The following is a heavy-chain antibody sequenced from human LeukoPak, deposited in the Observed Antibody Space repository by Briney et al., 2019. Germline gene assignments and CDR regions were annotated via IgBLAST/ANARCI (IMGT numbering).Heavy chain of an antibody. CDR3: ARDGDCSGGSCASMDV. J-gene: IGHJ6*03. V-gene: IGHV3-9*01. Sequence: PGRSLRLSCAASGFTFDDYAMHWARQAPGKGLEWVSGISWNSGRIGYADSVKGRFTISRDNAKNSLYLQMNSLRAEDTALYYCARDGDCSGGSCASMDVWGKGTTVTVSS. CDR2: ISWNSGRI. D-gene: IGHD2-15*01. CDR1: GFTFDDYA.